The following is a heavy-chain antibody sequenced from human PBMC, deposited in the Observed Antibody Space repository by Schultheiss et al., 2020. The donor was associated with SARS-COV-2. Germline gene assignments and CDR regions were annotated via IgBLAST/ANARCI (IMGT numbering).Heavy chain of an antibody. D-gene: IGHD1-26*01. Sequence: SQTLSLTCTVSGGSISSYYWSWIRQPPGKGLEWIGYIYYSGSTYYNPSLKSRVTISVDTSKNQFSLKLSSVTAADTAVYYCARLVYSGSYYLDYWGQGTLVTVSS. V-gene: IGHV4-59*08. CDR2: IYYSGST. CDR3: ARLVYSGSYYLDY. CDR1: GGSISSYY. J-gene: IGHJ4*02.